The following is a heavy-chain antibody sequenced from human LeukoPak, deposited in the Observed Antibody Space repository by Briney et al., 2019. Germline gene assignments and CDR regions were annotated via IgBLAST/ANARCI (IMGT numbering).Heavy chain of an antibody. Sequence: PGGSLRLSCAASGFTFSNYNMNWVRQAPGKGLEWVSYISTSSSTIYYADSVKGRFTITRDNDKNSLYLQMNSLRDEDTAVYYCARTDGFDIWGQGTMVTVSS. V-gene: IGHV3-48*02. J-gene: IGHJ3*02. CDR1: GFTFSNYN. CDR2: ISTSSSTI. CDR3: ARTDGFDI.